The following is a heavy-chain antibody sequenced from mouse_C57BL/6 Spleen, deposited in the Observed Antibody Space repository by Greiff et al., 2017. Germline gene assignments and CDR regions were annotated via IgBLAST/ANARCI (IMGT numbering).Heavy chain of an antibody. D-gene: IGHD1-1*01. Sequence: VQLVESGAELARPGASVKMSCKASGYTFTSYTMHWVKQRPGQGLEWIGYINPSSGYTKYNQKFKDKATLTADKSSSTAYMQLSSLTSEDSAVYSCARDYGSSSWFAYWGQGTLVTVSA. CDR2: INPSSGYT. CDR3: ARDYGSSSWFAY. CDR1: GYTFTSYT. J-gene: IGHJ3*01. V-gene: IGHV1-4*01.